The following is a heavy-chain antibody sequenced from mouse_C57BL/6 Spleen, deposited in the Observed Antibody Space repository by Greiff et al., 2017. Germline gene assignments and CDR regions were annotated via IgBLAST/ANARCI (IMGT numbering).Heavy chain of an antibody. CDR2: INYDGSST. J-gene: IGHJ2*01. CDR3: ARGLGLGFDY. CDR1: GFTFSNYY. Sequence: EVLLVESEGGLVQPGSSMKLSCTASGFTFSNYYMAWVRQVPGKGLEWVADINYDGSSTYYLDSLKSRFIISGDNAKNILYLQMSRLKSEDTATYYCARGLGLGFDYWGQGTTLTVSS. V-gene: IGHV5-16*01. D-gene: IGHD3-3*01.